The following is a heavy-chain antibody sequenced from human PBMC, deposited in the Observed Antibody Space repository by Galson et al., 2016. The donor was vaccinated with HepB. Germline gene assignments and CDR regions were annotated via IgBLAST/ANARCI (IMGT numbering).Heavy chain of an antibody. J-gene: IGHJ4*02. V-gene: IGHV4-4*02. CDR2: IYHSGRT. CDR1: GGSISSSNW. D-gene: IGHD7-27*01. Sequence: LSLTCAVSGGSISSSNWWSWVRQPPGTGLEWIGDIYHSGRTNYNPSLKSRVTISVDKSKTQFSLKLSSVTAADTAVYYCARVTGVHYYFDYWGQGTLVTVSS. CDR3: ARVTGVHYYFDY.